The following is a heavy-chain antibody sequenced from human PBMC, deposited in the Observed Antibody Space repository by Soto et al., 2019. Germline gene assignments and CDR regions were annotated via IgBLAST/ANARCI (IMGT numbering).Heavy chain of an antibody. J-gene: IGHJ6*01. CDR3: GRETGFSSWNDGLMDV. V-gene: IGHV3-21*01. CDR2: ISSSSVYI. CDR1: GFTFSTYT. D-gene: IGHD1-1*01. Sequence: EVQLVESGGGLVKPGGSLRLSCAASGFTFSTYTMNWVRQAPGKGLEWISSISSSSVYIYYADSVTGRFTISRDNATNSQDLQMNRLGAGDTAVYCCGRETGFSSWNDGLMDVWGQGTTVTVSS.